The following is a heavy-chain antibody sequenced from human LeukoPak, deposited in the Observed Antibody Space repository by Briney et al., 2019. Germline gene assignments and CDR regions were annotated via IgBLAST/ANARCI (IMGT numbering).Heavy chain of an antibody. J-gene: IGHJ5*02. D-gene: IGHD3-10*01. CDR2: INHSGST. Sequence: SETLSLTCAVYGGSFSGYYWSWIRQPPGKGLEWIGEINHSGSTNYNPSLKSRVTISVDTSKNQFSLKLSSVTAADTAVYYCARSCVELLWFGESHKSYSWFDPWGQGTLVTVSS. CDR3: ARSCVELLWFGESHKSYSWFDP. V-gene: IGHV4-34*01. CDR1: GGSFSGYY.